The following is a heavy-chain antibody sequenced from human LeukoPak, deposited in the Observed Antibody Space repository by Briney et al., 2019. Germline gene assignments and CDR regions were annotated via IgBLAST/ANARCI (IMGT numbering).Heavy chain of an antibody. CDR3: ARAYQLLFLYDY. D-gene: IGHD2-2*01. V-gene: IGHV1-69*04. CDR1: GGTFSSYA. CDR2: IIPILGIA. J-gene: IGHJ4*02. Sequence: ASVKVSCKVSGGTFSSYAISWVRQAPGQGLEWMGRIIPILGIANYAQKFQGRVTITADKSTSTAYMELSSLRSEDTAVYYCARAYQLLFLYDYWGQGTLVTVSS.